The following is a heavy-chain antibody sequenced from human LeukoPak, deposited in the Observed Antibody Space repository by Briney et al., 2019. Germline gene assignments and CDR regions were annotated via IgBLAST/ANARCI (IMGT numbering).Heavy chain of an antibody. CDR2: INHTGST. V-gene: IGHV4-34*01. J-gene: IGHJ5*02. CDR1: DGSFNHYY. CDR3: ARRSTVVGMGWFDP. D-gene: IGHD2-21*01. Sequence: SETLSLTCAVYDGSFNHYYWSWIRQPPGKGLEWIGEINHTGSTYYNPSLKSRITLSVDTSKNQFSLKLSSVTAADTAVYYCARRSTVVGMGWFDPWGQGTLVTVSS.